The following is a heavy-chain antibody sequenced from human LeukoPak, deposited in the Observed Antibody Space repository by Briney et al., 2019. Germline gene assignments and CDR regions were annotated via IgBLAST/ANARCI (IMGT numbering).Heavy chain of an antibody. CDR2: ISAYNGNT. D-gene: IGHD2/OR15-2a*01. Sequence: ASVKVSCRASGYTFTSYGISWVRQAPGQGLEWMGWISAYNGNTNYAQKLQGRVTMTTDTSTSTAYMELRSLRSDDTAVYYCARLSRVYDAFDIWGQGTMVTVSS. CDR3: ARLSRVYDAFDI. CDR1: GYTFTSYG. V-gene: IGHV1-18*01. J-gene: IGHJ3*02.